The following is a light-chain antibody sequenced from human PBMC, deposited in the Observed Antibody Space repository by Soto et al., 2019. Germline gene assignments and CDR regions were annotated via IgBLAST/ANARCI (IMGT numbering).Light chain of an antibody. V-gene: IGKV3-20*01. CDR3: QHYGRSPPMYT. J-gene: IGKJ2*01. CDR2: GAS. Sequence: EIALTQSPGTLSLSPRYRVTISCRASQSLTTNYLAWYQQKPCQAPRLLIYGASNRATGVPDMFSGSGSGTDFTLTITRLEPEDFAVYYCQHYGRSPPMYTFGQGTKLGVK. CDR1: QSLTTNY.